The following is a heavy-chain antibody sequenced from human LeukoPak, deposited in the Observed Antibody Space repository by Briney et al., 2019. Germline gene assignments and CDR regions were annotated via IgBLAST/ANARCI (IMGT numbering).Heavy chain of an antibody. CDR1: GGSFSGYY. CDR3: ARQRTPYSSFDP. J-gene: IGHJ5*02. Sequence: SETLSLTCAVYGGSFSGYYWTWIRQPPGKGLEWIGYIYYSGSTNCNPSLKSRVTISVDTSKNQFSLKLSSVTAADTAVYYCARQRTPYSSFDPWGQGTLVTVSS. CDR2: IYYSGST. V-gene: IGHV4-59*08. D-gene: IGHD4-11*01.